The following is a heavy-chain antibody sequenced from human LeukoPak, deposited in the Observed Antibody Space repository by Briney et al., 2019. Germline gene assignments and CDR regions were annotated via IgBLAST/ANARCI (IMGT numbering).Heavy chain of an antibody. CDR2: INHSGST. V-gene: IGHV4-34*01. CDR3: ARKDRGYYRHGTLDY. Sequence: PSETLSLTCAVYGGSFSGYYWSWIRQPPGKGLEWIGEINHSGSTNYNPSLKSRVTISVDTSKNQFSLKLSSVTAADTAVYYCARKDRGYYRHGTLDYWGQGTLVTVSS. CDR1: GGSFSGYY. J-gene: IGHJ4*02. D-gene: IGHD3-22*01.